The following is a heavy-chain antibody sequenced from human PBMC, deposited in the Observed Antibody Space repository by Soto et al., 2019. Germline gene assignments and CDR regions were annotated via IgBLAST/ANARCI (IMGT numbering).Heavy chain of an antibody. CDR2: IYYSGST. V-gene: IGHV4-59*01. D-gene: IGHD5-18*01. CDR3: ARAPRGYSYGSHYYCAMDV. Sequence: TETLSLTCTVSGGSISSYYWSWIRQPPGKGLEWIGYIYYSGSTNYNPSLKSRVTISVDTSKNQFSLKLSSVTAADTAVYYCARAPRGYSYGSHYYCAMDVWCPGTIVTLS. J-gene: IGHJ6*02. CDR1: GGSISSYY.